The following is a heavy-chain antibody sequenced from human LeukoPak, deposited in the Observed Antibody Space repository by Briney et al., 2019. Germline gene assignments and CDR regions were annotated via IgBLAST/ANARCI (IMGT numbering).Heavy chain of an antibody. Sequence: SETLSLTCTVSGGSMDSQGGSWGGQSGGKRLEWVGRISSSGTTKYNPSLKSRVIMSIDTSKNQFSLKVTSVTAADTAVYYCVRDVPPYSEMYGWFDSWGQGSLVTVSS. J-gene: IGHJ5*01. D-gene: IGHD4-11*01. CDR1: GGSMDSQG. CDR2: ISSSGTT. V-gene: IGHV4-4*07. CDR3: VRDVPPYSEMYGWFDS.